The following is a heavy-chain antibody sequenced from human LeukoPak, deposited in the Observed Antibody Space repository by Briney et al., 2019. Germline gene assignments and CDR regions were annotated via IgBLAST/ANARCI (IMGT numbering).Heavy chain of an antibody. V-gene: IGHV1-2*02. CDR1: GYTFTGYY. Sequence: ASVKVSFKASGYTFTGYYMHWVRQAPGQGLEWMGWINPNSGGTNYAQKFQGRVTMTRDTSISTAYMELSRLRSDDTAVYYCAREGYGASGQAGDYYYGMDVWGQGTTVTVSS. CDR3: AREGYGASGQAGDYYYGMDV. D-gene: IGHD6-13*01. J-gene: IGHJ6*02. CDR2: INPNSGGT.